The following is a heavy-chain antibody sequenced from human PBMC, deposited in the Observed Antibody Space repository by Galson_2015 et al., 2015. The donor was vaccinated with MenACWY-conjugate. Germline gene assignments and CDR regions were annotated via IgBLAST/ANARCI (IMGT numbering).Heavy chain of an antibody. J-gene: IGHJ4*02. D-gene: IGHD4-17*01. Sequence: SLRLSCAASGFSFSDYYVSWIRQAPGKGLELVSYISGTSSDTKHADSLKGRFTISRDNAKNSLYLQMNSLRVEDTAVYYCVRVPSTGTTLDHWCQGTLVTVSS. CDR3: VRVPSTGTTLDH. CDR1: GFSFSDYY. CDR2: ISGTSSDT. V-gene: IGHV3-11*05.